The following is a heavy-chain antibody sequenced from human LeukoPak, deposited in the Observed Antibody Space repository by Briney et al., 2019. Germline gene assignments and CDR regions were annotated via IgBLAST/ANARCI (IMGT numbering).Heavy chain of an antibody. CDR2: ISFDGSNK. V-gene: IGHV3-30-3*01. CDR3: ARDPPGYYDFWSGYYPGEGDYFDY. D-gene: IGHD3-3*01. Sequence: GGSLRLSCAASGFTFSSYAMHWVRQAPGKGLEWVAVISFDGSNKYYADSVKGRFTISRDNAKNSLYLQMNSLRAEDTAVYYCARDPPGYYDFWSGYYPGEGDYFDYWGQGTLVTVSS. J-gene: IGHJ4*02. CDR1: GFTFSSYA.